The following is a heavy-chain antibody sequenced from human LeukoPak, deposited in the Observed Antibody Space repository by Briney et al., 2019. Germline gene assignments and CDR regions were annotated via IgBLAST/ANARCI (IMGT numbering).Heavy chain of an antibody. CDR1: GFSVTTNGVG. J-gene: IGHJ4*02. CDR2: IFWDGDR. D-gene: IGHD2-15*01. Sequence: SGPTLVNPTQTLPLTCTSTGFSVTTNGVGVGWIRQAPGKALEWLAIIFWDGDRRYNSSLRSRLTITSDSSKNQVVLTMTNMDPVDTATYFCAHSLRRPGCSGSNCYYFDYWGQGTLVTVSS. V-gene: IGHV2-5*02. CDR3: AHSLRRPGCSGSNCYYFDY.